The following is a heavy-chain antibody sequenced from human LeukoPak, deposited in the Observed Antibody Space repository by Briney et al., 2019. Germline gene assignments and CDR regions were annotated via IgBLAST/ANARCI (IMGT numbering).Heavy chain of an antibody. V-gene: IGHV3-48*01. J-gene: IGHJ4*02. Sequence: GGSLRLSCAASGFTFSSHNMNWVRQAPGKGLEWVSYISTSSTIVYYAESVKGRFTISRDNAKTSLYLQMNSLRAEDTAVYYCARDLYSMSSAFDYWGQGTLVTVSS. CDR3: ARDLYSMSSAFDY. CDR2: ISTSSTIV. D-gene: IGHD6-6*01. CDR1: GFTFSSHN.